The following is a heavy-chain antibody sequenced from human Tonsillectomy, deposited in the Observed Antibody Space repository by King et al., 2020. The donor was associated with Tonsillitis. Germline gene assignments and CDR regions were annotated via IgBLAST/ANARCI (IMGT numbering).Heavy chain of an antibody. Sequence: VQLVESGAEVKKPGSSVKVSCKASGGTFSSYAIRWVRQAPGQGLEWMGGIIPIFGTANYAQKLQGRVTITADESTSTAYMELSSLRSEDTAVYYCARDIGRMVRGALYYGMDVWGQGTTVTVSS. CDR3: ARDIGRMVRGALYYGMDV. CDR1: GGTFSSYA. V-gene: IGHV1-69*01. D-gene: IGHD3-10*01. CDR2: IIPIFGTA. J-gene: IGHJ6*02.